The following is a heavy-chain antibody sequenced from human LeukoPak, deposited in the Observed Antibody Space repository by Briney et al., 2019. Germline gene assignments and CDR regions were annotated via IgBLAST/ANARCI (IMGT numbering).Heavy chain of an antibody. CDR1: GYTFTSYY. D-gene: IGHD3-22*01. Sequence: ASVKVSCKASGYTFTSYYMHWVRQAPGQGLEWMGIINPSGGSTSYAQKFQGRVTMTRDTSTSTVYMELSSLRSEDTAVYYCARESYYYGSSGYYLYYYYYGMDVWGQGTTVTVSS. V-gene: IGHV1-46*01. CDR3: ARESYYYGSSGYYLYYYYYGMDV. J-gene: IGHJ6*02. CDR2: INPSGGST.